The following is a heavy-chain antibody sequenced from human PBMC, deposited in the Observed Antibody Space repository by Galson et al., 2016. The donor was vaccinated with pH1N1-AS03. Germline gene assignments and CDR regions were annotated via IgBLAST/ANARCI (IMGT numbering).Heavy chain of an antibody. V-gene: IGHV1-46*01. CDR3: VAYGSWTQAYFDY. Sequence: SVKVSCKASEYTFTRYYMHWVRQAPGQGLEWMGVIDPSGGGTTYAQKFHGRVTMTRDTSTTTAHMELSSLRSEDTAIYYCVAYGSWTQAYFDYWGQGTLVTFSS. CDR1: EYTFTRYY. J-gene: IGHJ4*02. CDR2: IDPSGGGT. D-gene: IGHD3-10*01.